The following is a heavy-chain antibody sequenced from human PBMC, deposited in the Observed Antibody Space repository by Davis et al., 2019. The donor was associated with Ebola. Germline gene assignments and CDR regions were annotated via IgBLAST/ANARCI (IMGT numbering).Heavy chain of an antibody. D-gene: IGHD3-22*01. CDR1: GDSISSSYW. J-gene: IGHJ5*02. CDR3: ARYSSHSPFDP. CDR2: IFHSGNT. Sequence: PSETLSLTCAVSGDSISSSYWWSWARQSPGKGLEWIGEIFHSGNTYYNPSLKSRVTISLDKSKNQFSLNLTSVTAADTAIYYCARYSSHSPFDPWGQGTLVTVSS. V-gene: IGHV4-4*02.